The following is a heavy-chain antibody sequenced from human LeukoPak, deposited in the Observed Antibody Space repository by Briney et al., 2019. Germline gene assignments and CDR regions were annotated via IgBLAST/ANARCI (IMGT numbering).Heavy chain of an antibody. CDR2: FSGGDGST. V-gene: IGHV3-23*01. Sequence: GGSLRLSCAASGFTFSSYAMSGVRQAPGKGLEGVSGFSGGDGSTSYADSVKGRFTISRDNSKNTLYLQMNSLRAEDTAVYYCAKGKVVPATIYDYWGQGTLVTVSS. CDR3: AKGKVVPATIYDY. CDR1: GFTFSSYA. J-gene: IGHJ4*02. D-gene: IGHD2-2*02.